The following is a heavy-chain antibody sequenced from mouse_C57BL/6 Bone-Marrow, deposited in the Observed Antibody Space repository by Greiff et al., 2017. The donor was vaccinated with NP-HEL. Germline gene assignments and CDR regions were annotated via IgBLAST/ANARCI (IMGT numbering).Heavy chain of an antibody. CDR3: TGSSSLYAMDD. J-gene: IGHJ4*01. Sequence: EVKLMESGGGLVQPGGSMKLSCVASGFTFSNYWMNWVRQSPEKGLEWVAQIRLKSDNYATHYAESVKGRFTISRDDSKSSVYLQMNNLRAEDTGIYYCTGSSSLYAMDDWGQGTSVTVSS. D-gene: IGHD1-1*01. V-gene: IGHV6-3*01. CDR2: IRLKSDNYAT. CDR1: GFTFSNYW.